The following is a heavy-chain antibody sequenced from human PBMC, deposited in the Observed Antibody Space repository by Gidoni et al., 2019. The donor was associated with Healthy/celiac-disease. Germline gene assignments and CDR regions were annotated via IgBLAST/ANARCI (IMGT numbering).Heavy chain of an antibody. CDR1: GGALSRGGYY. J-gene: IGHJ6*03. V-gene: IGHV4-31*03. D-gene: IGHD4-4*01. Sequence: QMQLKESGTGLVKPSQTMARNCTVSGGALSRGGYYWRWSRQHPGKGLEWIGYIYHSGSTYYNPSLKSRVTISVDTSKNQFSLKLSSVTAADPAVYYCARVTVSLYYYMDVWGKGTTVTVSS. CDR3: ARVTVSLYYYMDV. CDR2: IYHSGST.